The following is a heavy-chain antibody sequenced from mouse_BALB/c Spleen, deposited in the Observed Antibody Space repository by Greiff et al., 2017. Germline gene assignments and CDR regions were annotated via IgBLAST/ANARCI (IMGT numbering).Heavy chain of an antibody. J-gene: IGHJ4*01. Sequence: EVKVVESGGGLVKPGGSLKLSCAASGFTFSSYTMSWVRQTPEKRLEWVATISSGGSYTYYPDSVKGRFTISRDNAKNTLYLQMSSLKSEDTAMYYCTREDGSSPYAMDYWGQGTSVTVSS. V-gene: IGHV5-6-4*01. CDR1: GFTFSSYT. CDR2: ISSGGSYT. CDR3: TREDGSSPYAMDY. D-gene: IGHD1-1*01.